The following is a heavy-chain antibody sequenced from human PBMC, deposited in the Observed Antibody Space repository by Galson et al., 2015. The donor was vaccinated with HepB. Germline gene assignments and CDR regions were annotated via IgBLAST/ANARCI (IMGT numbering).Heavy chain of an antibody. D-gene: IGHD6-19*01. Sequence: SLRLSCAASGFTFSSYSMNWVRQAPGKGLEWVSYISSSSSTIYYADSVKGRFTISRDNAKNSLYLQMNSLRDEDTAVYYCAHWGIAVADAYYYGMDVWGQGTTVTVSS. CDR1: GFTFSSYS. CDR3: AHWGIAVADAYYYGMDV. V-gene: IGHV3-48*02. J-gene: IGHJ6*02. CDR2: ISSSSSTI.